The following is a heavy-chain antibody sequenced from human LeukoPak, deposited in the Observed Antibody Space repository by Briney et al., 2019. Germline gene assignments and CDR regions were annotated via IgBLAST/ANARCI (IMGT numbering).Heavy chain of an antibody. Sequence: GGSLRLSCAASGFTFSSYGMSWLRQAPGKGLEWVSAISGSGGSTYYADSVKGRFTISRDNSKNTLYLQMNSLRAEDTAVYYCAKYSHDSSGSYDYWGQGTLVTVSS. D-gene: IGHD3-22*01. CDR3: AKYSHDSSGSYDY. J-gene: IGHJ4*02. CDR2: ISGSGGST. CDR1: GFTFSSYG. V-gene: IGHV3-23*01.